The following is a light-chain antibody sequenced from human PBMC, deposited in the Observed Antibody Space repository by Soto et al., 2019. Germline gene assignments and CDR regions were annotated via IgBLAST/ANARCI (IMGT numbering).Light chain of an antibody. J-gene: IGKJ5*01. CDR3: QQSYSTPSIT. Sequence: IRKTDTPSTLAASVGDRVTITCRASQSISSYLNWYQQKPGKAPKLLIYAASSLQSGVPSRFSGSEYGTDFTLTISSLQPEDFATYYCQQSYSTPSITFRQGTRLEIK. V-gene: IGKV1-39*01. CDR1: QSISSY. CDR2: AAS.